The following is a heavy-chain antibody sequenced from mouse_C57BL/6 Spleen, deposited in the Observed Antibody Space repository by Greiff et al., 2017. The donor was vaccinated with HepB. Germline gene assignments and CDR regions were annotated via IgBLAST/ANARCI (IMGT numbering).Heavy chain of an antibody. CDR1: GFTFSDYY. Sequence: DVKLVESGGGLVQPGGSLKLSCAASGFTFSDYYMYWVRQTPEKRLEWVAYISNGGGSTYYTDTVKGRFTISRDNAKNTLYLQMSRLKSEDTAMYNGARGGGHGNRSWFAYWGKGILVTVSA. V-gene: IGHV5-12*01. J-gene: IGHJ3*01. D-gene: IGHD2-1*01. CDR3: ARGGGHGNRSWFAY. CDR2: ISNGGGST.